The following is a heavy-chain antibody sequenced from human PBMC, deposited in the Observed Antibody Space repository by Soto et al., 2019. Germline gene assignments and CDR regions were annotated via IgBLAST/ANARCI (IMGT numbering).Heavy chain of an antibody. CDR1: GGSISSSSYY. D-gene: IGHD6-19*01. J-gene: IGHJ6*02. CDR2: IYYSGST. V-gene: IGHV4-39*01. Sequence: SETLSLTCTVSGGSISSSSYYWGWIRQPPGKGPEWIGSIYYSGSTYYNPSLKSRVTISVDTSKNQFSLKLSSVTAADTAVYYCARRGAVAGYYYYGMDVWGQGTTVTVSS. CDR3: ARRGAVAGYYYYGMDV.